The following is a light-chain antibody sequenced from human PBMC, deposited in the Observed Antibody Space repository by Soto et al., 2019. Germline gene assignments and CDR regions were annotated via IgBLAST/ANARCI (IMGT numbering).Light chain of an antibody. CDR3: SSYTTNKTLL. V-gene: IGLV2-14*01. J-gene: IGLJ2*01. CDR2: EVS. Sequence: QSVLTQPASVSGSPGQSITISCTGTSSDVGVYNFVSWYQQHPGKAPKLIFYEVSNRPPGLSDRFSGSKSGTTASLTISGLQAEDEADYFCSSYTTNKTLLFGGGTKVTVL. CDR1: SSDVGVYNF.